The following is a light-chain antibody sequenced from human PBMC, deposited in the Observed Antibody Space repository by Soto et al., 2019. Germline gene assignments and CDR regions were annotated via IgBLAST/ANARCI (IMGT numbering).Light chain of an antibody. V-gene: IGKV1-5*01. CDR3: QHYNSYSEA. CDR1: QGIRNY. CDR2: DAS. J-gene: IGKJ1*01. Sequence: IQMTQSPPTLSASVGDRVPFTCRASQGIRNYLAWYQQKPGKAPNPLIYDASSLKSGVPARFSGSGSGTEFTLTISSLQPDDFATYYCQHYNSYSEAFGQGTKVDI.